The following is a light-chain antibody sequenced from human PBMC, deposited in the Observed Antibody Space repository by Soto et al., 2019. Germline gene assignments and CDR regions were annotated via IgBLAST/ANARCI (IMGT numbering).Light chain of an antibody. Sequence: QSALTQPASVSGSLGQSITISCTGTSSDVGGYNYVSWYQHHPGKDPKVVIFEVTKRPSGVSSRFSGSKSGNTASLTVSGIQAEDEGDYYCSSFTSISTVLFGGGTKLTVL. CDR1: SSDVGGYNY. CDR2: EVT. J-gene: IGLJ2*01. CDR3: SSFTSISTVL. V-gene: IGLV2-14*01.